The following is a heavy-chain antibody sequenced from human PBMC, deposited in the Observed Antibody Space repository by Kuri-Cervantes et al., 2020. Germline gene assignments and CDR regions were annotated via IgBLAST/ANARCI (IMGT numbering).Heavy chain of an antibody. J-gene: IGHJ5*02. V-gene: IGHV5-51*01. Sequence: GESLNISWKGSGYSFTSYWIGWVRQMPGKGLEWMGIIYPGDSDTRYSLSFQGQVTISADKSISTAYLQWSSLKASDNAMYYCARQRGLWFGEDNWFDPGGQGTLVTVSS. CDR3: ARQRGLWFGEDNWFDP. D-gene: IGHD3-10*01. CDR1: GYSFTSYW. CDR2: IYPGDSDT.